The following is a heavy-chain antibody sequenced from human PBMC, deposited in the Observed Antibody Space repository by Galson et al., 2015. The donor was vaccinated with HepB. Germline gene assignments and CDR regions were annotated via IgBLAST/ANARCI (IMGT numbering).Heavy chain of an antibody. CDR2: IIPILGIA. Sequence: SVKVSCKASGGTFSSYAISWVRQAPGQGLEWMGRIIPILGIANYAQKFQGRVTITADKSTSTAYMELSSLRSEDTAVYYCARDGDTAMVDVWGQGTLVTVSS. D-gene: IGHD5-18*01. V-gene: IGHV1-69*04. CDR1: GGTFSSYA. J-gene: IGHJ4*02. CDR3: ARDGDTAMVDV.